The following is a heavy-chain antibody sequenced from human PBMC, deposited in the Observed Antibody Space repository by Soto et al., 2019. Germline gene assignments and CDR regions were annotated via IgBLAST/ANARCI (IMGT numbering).Heavy chain of an antibody. CDR1: GYTFTSYG. Sequence: QVQLVQSGAEVKKPGASVKVSCKASGYTFTSYGISWLRQAPGQGLEWMGWISAYNGNTNYAQKLQGRVTMTTDTSTSTAYMEMMSLRSDDTAVYYWARVRGAYGMDVWGQGTTVTASS. CDR2: ISAYNGNT. J-gene: IGHJ6*02. CDR3: ARVRGAYGMDV. V-gene: IGHV1-18*01.